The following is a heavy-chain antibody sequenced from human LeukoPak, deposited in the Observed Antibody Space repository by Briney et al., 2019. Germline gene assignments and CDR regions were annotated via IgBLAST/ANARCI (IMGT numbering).Heavy chain of an antibody. J-gene: IGHJ3*02. V-gene: IGHV1-69*13. Sequence: SVTVSCTASGGTFSIYAISWVRQAPGQGLEWMGGIIPIFGTANYAQKFQGGVTITADESTSTAYMELSSLRSEDTAVYYCARARITGTTRYFDIWGQGTMVTVSS. CDR1: GGTFSIYA. CDR3: ARARITGTTRYFDI. CDR2: IIPIFGTA. D-gene: IGHD1-20*01.